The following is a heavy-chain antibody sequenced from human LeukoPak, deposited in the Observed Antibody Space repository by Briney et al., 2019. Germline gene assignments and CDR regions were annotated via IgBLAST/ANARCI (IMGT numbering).Heavy chain of an antibody. D-gene: IGHD3-10*01. CDR3: ARHGSITMVRGRLRYYYMDV. V-gene: IGHV3-23*01. CDR2: ISGSGAST. Sequence: GGSLRLSCAASGFTLSSYGMSWVRQAPGKGLEWVSVISGSGASTYYADSVKGRFTISRDNSKNTLYLQMNSLRAEDTAVYYCARHGSITMVRGRLRYYYMDVWGKGTTVTVSS. J-gene: IGHJ6*03. CDR1: GFTLSSYG.